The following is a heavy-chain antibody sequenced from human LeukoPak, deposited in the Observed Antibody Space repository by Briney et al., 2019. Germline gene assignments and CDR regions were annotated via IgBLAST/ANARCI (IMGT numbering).Heavy chain of an antibody. J-gene: IGHJ3*02. D-gene: IGHD3-10*01. V-gene: IGHV3-9*01. CDR3: AKAQTPYYYGSGSAFDI. CDR1: GFTFDDYA. Sequence: GGSLRLSCAASGFTFDDYAMHWVRQAPGKGLEWVSGISWNSGSIGYADSVKGRFTISRDNAKNSLYLQMNSLRAEDTALYYCAKAQTPYYYGSGSAFDIWGQGTMVTVSP. CDR2: ISWNSGSI.